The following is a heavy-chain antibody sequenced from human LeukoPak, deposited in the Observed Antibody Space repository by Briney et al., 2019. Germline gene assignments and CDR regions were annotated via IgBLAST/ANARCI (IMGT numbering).Heavy chain of an antibody. Sequence: SETLSLTCAVSGGSISSSNWWSWVRQHPGKGLEWIGYIYYSGSTYYNPSLKSRVTISVDTSKNQFSLKLSSVTAADTAVYYCARSLEITVDYWGQGTLVTVSS. D-gene: IGHD5-24*01. V-gene: IGHV4-31*11. CDR2: IYYSGST. CDR1: GGSISSSNW. CDR3: ARSLEITVDY. J-gene: IGHJ4*02.